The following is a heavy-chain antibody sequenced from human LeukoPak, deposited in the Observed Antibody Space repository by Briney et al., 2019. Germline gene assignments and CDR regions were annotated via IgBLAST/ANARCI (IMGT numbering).Heavy chain of an antibody. CDR3: ARFSVQNYGVGPDY. D-gene: IGHD4-17*01. CDR1: GYTFTSYR. J-gene: IGHJ4*02. V-gene: IGHV5-51*01. CDR2: IFPGGSES. Sequence: GESLKISCEGSGYTFTSYRIGWVRQVPGKGLEWMGVIFPGGSESRYSLSFQGQVTFSADKSIGTAYLQWNSLEASDTAIYYCARFSVQNYGVGPDYWGQGTQVTVSS.